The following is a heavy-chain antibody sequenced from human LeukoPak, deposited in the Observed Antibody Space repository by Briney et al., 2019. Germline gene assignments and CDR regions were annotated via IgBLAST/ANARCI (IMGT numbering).Heavy chain of an antibody. CDR2: INHSGST. CDR1: GGSFSGYY. J-gene: IGHJ5*02. CDR3: ARAQYLWFDP. Sequence: SETLSLTCAVYGGSFSGYYWSWIRQPPGKGLEWIGEINHSGSTNYNPSLKSRVTISVDTSKNQFSLKLSSVTAADTAVYYCARAQYLWFDPWAREPWSPSPQ. V-gene: IGHV4-34*01. D-gene: IGHD2-2*02.